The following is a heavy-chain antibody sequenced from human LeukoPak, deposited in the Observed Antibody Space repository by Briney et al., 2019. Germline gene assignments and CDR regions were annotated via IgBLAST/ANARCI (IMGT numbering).Heavy chain of an antibody. CDR2: IYYSGST. CDR3: ARVRASSGYLFDY. Sequence: SETLSLTCTVSGGSISSSSYYWGWIRQPPGKGLEWIGSIYYSGSTNYNPSLKSRVTISVDTSKNQFSLKLSSVTAADTAVYYCARVRASSGYLFDYWGQGTLVTVSS. J-gene: IGHJ4*02. D-gene: IGHD3-22*01. CDR1: GGSISSSSYY. V-gene: IGHV4-39*07.